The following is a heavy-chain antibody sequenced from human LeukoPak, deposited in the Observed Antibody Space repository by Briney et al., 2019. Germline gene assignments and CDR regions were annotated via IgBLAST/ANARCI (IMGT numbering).Heavy chain of an antibody. V-gene: IGHV3-23*01. D-gene: IGHD6-13*01. CDR1: GFTFSSYA. CDR3: AKDLSRQQLVPGYNWFDP. J-gene: IGHJ5*02. CDR2: ISGSGGST. Sequence: GGSLRLSCAASGFTFSSYAMSWVRQAPGKGLEWVSAISGSGGSTYYADSVKGRFTISRDNSKNTLYLQMNSLRAEDTAAYYCAKDLSRQQLVPGYNWFDPWGQGTLVTVSS.